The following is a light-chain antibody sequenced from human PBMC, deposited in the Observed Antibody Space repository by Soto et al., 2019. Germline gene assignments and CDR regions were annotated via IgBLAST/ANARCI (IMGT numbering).Light chain of an antibody. CDR3: QQRSIWPYT. Sequence: EIALTQSPATLSLSPGERATLSCRANRTVFNFLIWYQQKPGQAPRLLIYDASNRANDIPARFSGPGSGTDFRLAISSLEPEDVALYFCQQRSIWPYTFGPGTKLEIK. CDR1: RTVFNF. J-gene: IGKJ2*01. CDR2: DAS. V-gene: IGKV3-11*01.